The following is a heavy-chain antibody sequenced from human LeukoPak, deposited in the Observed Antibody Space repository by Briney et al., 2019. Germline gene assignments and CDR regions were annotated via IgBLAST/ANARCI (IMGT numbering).Heavy chain of an antibody. CDR3: ARTMVRGVTTPNWFDP. Sequence: GGSLRLSCAASGFTFSDYYMSWVRQAPGKGLEWVAVISYDGSNKYYADSVKGRFTISRDNSKNTLYLQMNSLRAEDTAVYYCARTMVRGVTTPNWFDPWGQGTLVTVSS. D-gene: IGHD3-10*01. V-gene: IGHV3-30*03. J-gene: IGHJ5*02. CDR2: ISYDGSNK. CDR1: GFTFSDYY.